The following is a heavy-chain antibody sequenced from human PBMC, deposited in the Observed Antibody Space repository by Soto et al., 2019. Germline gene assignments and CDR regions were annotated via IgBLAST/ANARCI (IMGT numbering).Heavy chain of an antibody. D-gene: IGHD2-8*02. CDR2: ISGSGNST. CDR1: GFTFSGYA. J-gene: IGHJ4*02. CDR3: QPTTGGFLY. V-gene: IGHV3-23*01. Sequence: PGGSLRLSCAVSGFTFSGYAMSWVRQAPGKGLEWVSTISGSGNSTYYADSVKGRFAISRDNSKNTLYLQVNSLRAEDTAVYYRQPTTGGFLYWGQGTLVTVSS.